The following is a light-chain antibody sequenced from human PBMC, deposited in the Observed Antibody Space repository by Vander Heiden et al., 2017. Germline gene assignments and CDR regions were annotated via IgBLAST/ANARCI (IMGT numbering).Light chain of an antibody. CDR1: SSNLGSIP. Sequence: QPVLTHPPSPSGPPGQRVAISCSGTSSNLGSIPFTFSHQLPGTSPKLLIYSNNQRPSGGPDRFSGSKSGTSASLAISGLQSEDEADYYCAAWEDSLNGRGVFGGGTKLTVL. J-gene: IGLJ3*02. CDR3: AAWEDSLNGRGV. V-gene: IGLV1-44*01. CDR2: SNN.